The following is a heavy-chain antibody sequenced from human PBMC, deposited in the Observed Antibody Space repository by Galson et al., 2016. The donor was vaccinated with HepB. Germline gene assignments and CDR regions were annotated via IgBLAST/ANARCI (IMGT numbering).Heavy chain of an antibody. Sequence: SLRLSCAASGFTFSSYAMTWVRQAPGKGLEWVSLSSDSGSATYYADSVKDRFTISRDNPKNTLYLQMNSLRAEDTAVYYCAKMGTRVITTYYFDNWGQGTLVTVSS. CDR2: SSDSGSAT. D-gene: IGHD3-16*01. J-gene: IGHJ4*02. CDR1: GFTFSSYA. CDR3: AKMGTRVITTYYFDN. V-gene: IGHV3-23*01.